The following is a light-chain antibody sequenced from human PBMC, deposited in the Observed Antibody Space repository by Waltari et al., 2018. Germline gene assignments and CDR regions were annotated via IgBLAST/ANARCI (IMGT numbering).Light chain of an antibody. CDR2: ENT. CDR3: GTWDSSLSGAV. CDR1: SSNIGNNY. V-gene: IGLV1-51*02. J-gene: IGLJ7*01. Sequence: QSVLTQPPSVSAAPGQRVTISCSGGSSNIGNNYVSWYRQFPGTAPKLLIYENTERPAGIPGRFACSKSGTAATLDITGLQAGDEADDYCGTWDSSLSGAVFGGGTHLTVL.